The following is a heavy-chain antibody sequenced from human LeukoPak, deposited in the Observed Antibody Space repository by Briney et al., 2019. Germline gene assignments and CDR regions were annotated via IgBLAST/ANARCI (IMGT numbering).Heavy chain of an antibody. Sequence: GASVKVSCKASGYTFTGYDINWVRQATGQGPEWMGWMNPNSGNTGYAQSFQGRVTLTRNASISTAYMELSSLRSEDTAVYYCARVGDYYDSSGYYDYWGQGTLVTVSS. V-gene: IGHV1-8*01. CDR2: MNPNSGNT. D-gene: IGHD3-22*01. CDR3: ARVGDYYDSSGYYDY. CDR1: GYTFTGYD. J-gene: IGHJ4*02.